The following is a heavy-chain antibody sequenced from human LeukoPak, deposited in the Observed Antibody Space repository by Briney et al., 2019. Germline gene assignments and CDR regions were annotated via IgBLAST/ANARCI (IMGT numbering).Heavy chain of an antibody. Sequence: ASVKVSCKASGYTFTNYDINWVRQATGQGLEWMGWMNPSSGNTGYAQEFQGRVTITRDTSASTAYMELSSLRSEDMAVYYCAIRTTGTTWFDYWGQGTLVTVSS. V-gene: IGHV1-8*03. J-gene: IGHJ4*02. CDR3: AIRTTGTTWFDY. D-gene: IGHD1-1*01. CDR2: MNPSSGNT. CDR1: GYTFTNYD.